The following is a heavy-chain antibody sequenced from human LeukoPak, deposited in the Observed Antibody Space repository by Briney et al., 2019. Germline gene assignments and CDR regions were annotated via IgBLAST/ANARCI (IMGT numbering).Heavy chain of an antibody. Sequence: GGSLRLSCAASGFTFSSYAMSWVRQAPGKGLEWVSAISGSGGSTYYADSVKGRFTISRDNSKNTLYLQMSSLRAEDTAVYYCAKGKYYYDTPATIFDYWGQGTLVTVSS. D-gene: IGHD3-22*01. J-gene: IGHJ4*02. CDR2: ISGSGGST. CDR3: AKGKYYYDTPATIFDY. V-gene: IGHV3-23*01. CDR1: GFTFSSYA.